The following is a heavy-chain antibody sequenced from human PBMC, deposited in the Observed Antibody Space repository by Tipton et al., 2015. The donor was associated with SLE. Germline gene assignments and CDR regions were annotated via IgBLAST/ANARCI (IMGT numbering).Heavy chain of an antibody. CDR3: ARGAGYVGATAAALDV. J-gene: IGHJ6*04. V-gene: IGHV3-48*03. CDR2: IDTSGNTI. D-gene: IGHD6-13*01. Sequence: SLRLSCAASGFTFTNFEMNWVRRAPGSGLEWVSYIDTSGNTIYYADSVRGRFTISRDNANNSLFLQMSSLRADDTAVYYCARGAGYVGATAAALDVWGKGTTVTVSS. CDR1: GFTFTNFE.